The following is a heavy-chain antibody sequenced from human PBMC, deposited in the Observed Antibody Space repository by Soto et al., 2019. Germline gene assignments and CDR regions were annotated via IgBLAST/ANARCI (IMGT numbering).Heavy chain of an antibody. J-gene: IGHJ5*02. CDR2: IIPIFGTA. D-gene: IGHD6-19*01. Sequence: ASVKVSCKASGGTFSSYAISWVRQTPGQGLEWMGGIIPIFGTANYAQKFQGRVTITADESTSTAYMELSSLRSEDTAVYYCARARRGIAVAGQVNWFDPWGQGTLVTVSS. V-gene: IGHV1-69*13. CDR1: GGTFSSYA. CDR3: ARARRGIAVAGQVNWFDP.